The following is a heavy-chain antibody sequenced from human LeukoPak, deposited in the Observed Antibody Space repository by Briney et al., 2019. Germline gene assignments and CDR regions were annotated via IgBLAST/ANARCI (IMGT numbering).Heavy chain of an antibody. J-gene: IGHJ4*02. CDR3: ARGINYVQV. V-gene: IGHV4-34*01. CDR2: INHSGST. CDR1: GGSFSGYY. Sequence: PSETLSLTCTVYGGSFSGYYWSWIRQPPGKGLEWIGEINHSGSTNYNPSLKSRVTISVDTSKNQFSLKLSSVTAADTAVYYCARGINYVQVWGQGTLVTVSS. D-gene: IGHD2/OR15-2a*01.